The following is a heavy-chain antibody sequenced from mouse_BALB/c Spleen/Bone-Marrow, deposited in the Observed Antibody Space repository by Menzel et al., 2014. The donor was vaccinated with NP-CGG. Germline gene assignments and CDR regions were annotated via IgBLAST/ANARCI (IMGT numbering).Heavy chain of an antibody. J-gene: IGHJ2*01. Sequence: VQLQQSGGDLVKPGGSLKLSCAASGFTFSSYGMPWVRQTPDKRLEWVATISSGGSYTYYPDSVKGRFTISRDNAKNTLYLQMSSLKSEDTAMYYCARQTYHDYDGYFDYWGQGTTLTVSS. CDR2: ISSGGSYT. D-gene: IGHD2-4*01. CDR1: GFTFSSYG. V-gene: IGHV5-6*01. CDR3: ARQTYHDYDGYFDY.